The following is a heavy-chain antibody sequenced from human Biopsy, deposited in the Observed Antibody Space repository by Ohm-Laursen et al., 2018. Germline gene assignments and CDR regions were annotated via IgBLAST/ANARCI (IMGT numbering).Heavy chain of an antibody. CDR1: GDSVSSNTVA. V-gene: IGHV6-1*01. D-gene: IGHD3-9*01. Sequence: SDTLSLTCAIPGDSVSSNTVAWNWIRQSPSRGLEWLGRTIYRSKWSNDYAVSVKNRITIDPDTSKNQFSLQLNSVTPEDTAIYYCARGRYAAFDIWGQGTKVTISS. CDR3: ARGRYAAFDI. CDR2: TIYRSKWSN. J-gene: IGHJ3*02.